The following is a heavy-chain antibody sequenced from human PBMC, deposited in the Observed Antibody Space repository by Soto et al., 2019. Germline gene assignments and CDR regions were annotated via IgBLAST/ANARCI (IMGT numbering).Heavy chain of an antibody. Sequence: QDQLVQSGAEVKKPGASVKISCKASGYTFTRYTMNWVRQAPGQRLEWMGWINPDNGNTKSSQKFQDRVIITRDTSASTAYMDLSSLRSEDTAVYYCARGIATGQLDPWGQGTLVTVSS. D-gene: IGHD2-15*01. J-gene: IGHJ5*02. CDR2: INPDNGNT. V-gene: IGHV1-3*01. CDR3: ARGIATGQLDP. CDR1: GYTFTRYT.